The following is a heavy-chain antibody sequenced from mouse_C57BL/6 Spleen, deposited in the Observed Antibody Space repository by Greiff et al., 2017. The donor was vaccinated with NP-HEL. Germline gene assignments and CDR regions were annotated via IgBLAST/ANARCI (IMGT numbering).Heavy chain of an antibody. CDR2: ISYSGST. J-gene: IGHJ2*01. D-gene: IGHD1-2*01. Sequence: EVKLQESGPGLVKPSQSLSLTCTVTGYSITSGYGWNWIRQFPGNKLEWMGYISYSGSTNYNPSLKSRISITRDTSKNQFFLQLNSVATEDTATYYCARTARIKDWCQGTTLTVSS. CDR1: GYSITSGYG. V-gene: IGHV3-2*02. CDR3: ARTARIKD.